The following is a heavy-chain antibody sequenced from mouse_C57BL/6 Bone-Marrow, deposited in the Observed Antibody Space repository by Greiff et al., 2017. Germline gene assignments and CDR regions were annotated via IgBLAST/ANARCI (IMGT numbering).Heavy chain of an antibody. CDR3: ACYDGCCVWCCDV. CDR2: INPSSGYI. CDR1: GYTFTSYT. J-gene: IGHJ1*03. V-gene: IGHV1-4*01. D-gene: IGHD2-3*01. Sequence: VKLQQSGAELARPGASVKMSCKASGYTFTSYTMHWVKQRPGQGLEWIGYINPSSGYIKYNQKFKDKATLTADKSSSTAYMQLSSLPSEDCAVYYWACYDGCCVWCCDVWGTGATVTGSS.